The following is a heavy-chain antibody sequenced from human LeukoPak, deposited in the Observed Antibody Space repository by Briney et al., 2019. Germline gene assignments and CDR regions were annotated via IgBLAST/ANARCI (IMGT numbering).Heavy chain of an antibody. V-gene: IGHV4-59*01. CDR2: IYYSGNT. CDR1: GGSISSYY. CDR3: ARGEPGTTGTGGHWFDP. D-gene: IGHD1-1*01. Sequence: ETLSLTCTVSGGSISSYYWSWIRQPPGKGLEWIGYIYYSGNTNYNPSLKSRVTISVDTSKNQFSLKLSSVTAADTAVYYCARGEPGTTGTGGHWFDPWGQGTLVTVSS. J-gene: IGHJ5*02.